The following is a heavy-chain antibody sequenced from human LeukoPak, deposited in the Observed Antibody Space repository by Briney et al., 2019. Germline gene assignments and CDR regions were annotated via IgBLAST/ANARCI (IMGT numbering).Heavy chain of an antibody. D-gene: IGHD2-2*01. V-gene: IGHV5-51*01. CDR2: IYPGDSDT. CDR1: GYSFTSYW. CDR3: ARQSGPHQLLFNWFDP. J-gene: IGHJ5*02. Sequence: GESLKISCKGSGYSFTSYWIVWVRQMPGKGLEWMGIIYPGDSDTRYSPSFQGQVTMSADRSISTAYVQWSSLKASDTAMYYCARQSGPHQLLFNWFDPWGQGTLVTVSS.